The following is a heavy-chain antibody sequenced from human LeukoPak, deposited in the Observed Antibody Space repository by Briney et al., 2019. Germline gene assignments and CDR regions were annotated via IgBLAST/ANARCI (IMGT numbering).Heavy chain of an antibody. V-gene: IGHV3-53*01. CDR3: ARGPVTRFEI. Sequence: SGGSLRLSCAASGFTVSSIYMSWVRQAPGKGLEWVSVIYSGGTTYYADSVKGRFTISRDNSNNTLYLQMNSLRAEDTAVYYCARGPVTRFEIWGQGTMVTVSS. J-gene: IGHJ3*02. CDR2: IYSGGTT. CDR1: GFTVSSIY. D-gene: IGHD4-17*01.